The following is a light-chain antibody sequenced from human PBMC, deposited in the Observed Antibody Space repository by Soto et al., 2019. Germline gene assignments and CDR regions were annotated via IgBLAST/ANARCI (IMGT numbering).Light chain of an antibody. CDR3: QQYGSSPMYT. V-gene: IGKV3-20*01. Sequence: EIVLTQSPGTLSLSPGERATLFCRASQSIRNSLAWYQQRPGQSPRLLFYAASSRATGVPDRFTGGGSVTDFTLTVSRLEPEDSAVYYCQQYGSSPMYTFGQGTKLEIK. CDR2: AAS. J-gene: IGKJ2*01. CDR1: QSIRNS.